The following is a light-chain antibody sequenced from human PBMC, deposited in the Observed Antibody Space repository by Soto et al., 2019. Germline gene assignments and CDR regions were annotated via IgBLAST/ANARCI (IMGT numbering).Light chain of an antibody. CDR1: QSISSW. V-gene: IGKV1-5*03. J-gene: IGKJ1*01. Sequence: DIQMTQSPSTLSASVVDRVTITCRASQSISSWLAWYQQKPGKAPKLLIYKASSLESGVPSRFSGSGSGTEFTLTISSLQPDDFATYYCQQYYRDRTFGQGTKVDIK. CDR3: QQYYRDRT. CDR2: KAS.